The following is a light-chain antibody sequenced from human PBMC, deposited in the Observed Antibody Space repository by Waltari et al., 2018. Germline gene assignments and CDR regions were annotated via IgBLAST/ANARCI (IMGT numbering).Light chain of an antibody. V-gene: IGKV1-39*01. CDR3: QQSYTTPRT. CDR1: QNISAY. J-gene: IGKJ2*01. Sequence: DIQMTQSPSSLSASVGDRVTISCRASQNISAYLNWYQQKPGKAPKLLIYATSSLQSGVPSRFSGSGSGAHFTLTINSLQPEDIATYYCQQSYTTPRTFGQGTNLEI. CDR2: ATS.